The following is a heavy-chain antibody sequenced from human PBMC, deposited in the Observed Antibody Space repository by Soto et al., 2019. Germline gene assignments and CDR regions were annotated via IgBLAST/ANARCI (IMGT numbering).Heavy chain of an antibody. CDR1: GYTFTSYG. Sequence: QVQLVQSGAEVKKPGASVKVSCKASGYTFTSYGLSWVRQAPGQGLEWMGWISAYNGNTNYAQKLKGRVTMTTDTSTSTAYMELRSLRSDATAVYYCARNIDTQFLEWYTYDYYYMDVWGKGTTVTVSS. J-gene: IGHJ6*03. V-gene: IGHV1-18*01. CDR3: ARNIDTQFLEWYTYDYYYMDV. CDR2: ISAYNGNT. D-gene: IGHD3-3*01.